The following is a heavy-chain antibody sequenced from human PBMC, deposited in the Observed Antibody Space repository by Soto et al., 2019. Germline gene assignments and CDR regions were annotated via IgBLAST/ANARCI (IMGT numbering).Heavy chain of an antibody. V-gene: IGHV4-34*01. CDR3: ARSRAVAKE. CDR1: GGSFSGYY. J-gene: IGHJ4*02. CDR2: LNHSGST. D-gene: IGHD6-19*01. Sequence: QVQLQQWGAGLLKPSETLSLTCAVYGGSFSGYYWSWIRQPPGKGLEWIGELNHSGSTNYNPSLTSRVTISVDTSKNQFCRKLSSVTAADTAVYYCARSRAVAKEWGQGTLVTVSS.